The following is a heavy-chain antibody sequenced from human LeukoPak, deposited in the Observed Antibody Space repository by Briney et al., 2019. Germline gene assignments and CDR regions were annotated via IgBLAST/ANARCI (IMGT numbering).Heavy chain of an antibody. V-gene: IGHV3-7*01. CDR3: ARDRNRRWDFDR. J-gene: IGHJ2*01. Sequence: GRSLRLSCVAFAFTFDDYGMRCVRQPPGKGLEWVASIKQDGSDTYYVYSVKGRFTFSRASAKNSLYLQMNSLRADDTVVYYVARDRNRRWDFDRWGRGTLVTVSS. CDR2: IKQDGSDT. CDR1: AFTFDDYG. D-gene: IGHD2/OR15-2a*01.